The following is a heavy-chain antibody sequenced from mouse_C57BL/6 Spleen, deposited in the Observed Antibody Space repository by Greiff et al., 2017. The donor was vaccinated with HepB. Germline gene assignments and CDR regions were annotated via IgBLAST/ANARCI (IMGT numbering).Heavy chain of an antibody. CDR3: ARGGTGTWDY. V-gene: IGHV5-4*03. CDR1: GFTFSSYA. D-gene: IGHD4-1*01. J-gene: IGHJ2*01. CDR2: ISDGGSYT. Sequence: EVKLMESGGGLVKPGGSLKLSCAASGFTFSSYAMSWVRQTPEKRLEWVATISDGGSYTYYPDNVKGRFTISRDNAKNNLYLQMSHLKSEDTAMYYCARGGTGTWDYWGQGTTLTVS.